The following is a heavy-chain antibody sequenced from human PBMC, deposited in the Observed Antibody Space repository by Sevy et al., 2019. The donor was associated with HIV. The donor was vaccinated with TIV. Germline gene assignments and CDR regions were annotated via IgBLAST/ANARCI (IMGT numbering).Heavy chain of an antibody. J-gene: IGHJ5*02. Sequence: SETLSLTCTVSGGSINFYYWTWIRQPPGKGLEWVGYIFYSGSTNSSPSLKSRVTMSVDTSKNQLSLELRSVTAADTAVYYCASAGLPGDRLDPWGQGTLVTVSS. CDR1: GGSINFYY. CDR2: IFYSGST. V-gene: IGHV4-59*01. D-gene: IGHD2-21*02. CDR3: ASAGLPGDRLDP.